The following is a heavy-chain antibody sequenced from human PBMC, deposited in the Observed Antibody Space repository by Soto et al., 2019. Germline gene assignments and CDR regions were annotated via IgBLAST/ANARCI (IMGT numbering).Heavy chain of an antibody. D-gene: IGHD2-8*01. CDR3: ARVAPPLMVSASIDY. J-gene: IGHJ4*02. CDR1: VFTFSSYT. CDR2: ISYDGTNK. Sequence: GGSLRLSCVAPVFTFSSYTMHWVRQAPGNGLEWVAVISYDGTNKYYADSVKGPFTISTDNSKKTLYLQMNSLRAEDTAVSYRARVAPPLMVSASIDYSGQGTLVTASS. V-gene: IGHV3-30-3*01.